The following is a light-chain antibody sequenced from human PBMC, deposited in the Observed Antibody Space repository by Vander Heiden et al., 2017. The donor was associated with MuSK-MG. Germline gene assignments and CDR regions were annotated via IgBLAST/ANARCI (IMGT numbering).Light chain of an antibody. CDR2: KAS. J-gene: IGKJ4*01. Sequence: DIQMNQSPSTLSASVGDRVTITCRASQSVSNRLAWYQQKPGKAPNLLIYKASNFESGVPSRFSGSGSGTEFTLTISSLQPDDFATYYCQQYSSYPLTFGGGTKVEI. CDR3: QQYSSYPLT. V-gene: IGKV1-5*03. CDR1: QSVSNR.